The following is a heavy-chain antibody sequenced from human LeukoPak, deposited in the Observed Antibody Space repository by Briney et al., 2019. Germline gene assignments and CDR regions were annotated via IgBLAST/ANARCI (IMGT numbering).Heavy chain of an antibody. V-gene: IGHV4-4*02. CDR2: IYHSGST. CDR3: ARYGAAAGTRGWYFDL. Sequence: PSETLSLTCAVSGGSISSSNWWSWVRQPPGKGLEWIGEIYHSGSTNYNPSLKSRVTISVDKSKNQFSLKLSSVTAADTAVYYCARYGAAAGTRGWYFDLWGRGTLVTVSS. D-gene: IGHD6-13*01. CDR1: GGSISSSNW. J-gene: IGHJ2*01.